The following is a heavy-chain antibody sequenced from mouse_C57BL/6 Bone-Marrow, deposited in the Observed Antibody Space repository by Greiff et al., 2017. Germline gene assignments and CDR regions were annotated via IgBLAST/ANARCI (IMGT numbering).Heavy chain of an antibody. D-gene: IGHD4-1*01. CDR2: IYPGDGDT. V-gene: IGHV1-80*01. Sequence: VQLQQSGAELVKPGASVKISCKVSGYAFSTYWMNWVKQRPGKGLEWIGQIYPGDGDTYYNGKFKGKDTLTADKSSSTDYMNLSSLSSEDSAVYFCARDWDYFDDWGQGTTLTVAS. CDR1: GYAFSTYW. J-gene: IGHJ2*01. CDR3: ARDWDYFDD.